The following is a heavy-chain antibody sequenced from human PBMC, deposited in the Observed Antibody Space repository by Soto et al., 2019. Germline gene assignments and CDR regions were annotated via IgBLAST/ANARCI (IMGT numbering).Heavy chain of an antibody. J-gene: IGHJ4*01. Sequence: QVQLVESGGGVVQPGGSLRLSCVASGFSFSNYGMHWVRRVAGVGLEWVAVVSQDGSEKYYVDSLKGRFTISRDNSKNKMFLQMDSRVPDDTAVYYCWRVGGGGYSQGDHWRHGAVVTVSS. D-gene: IGHD3-22*01. CDR3: WRVGGGGYSQGDH. CDR2: VSQDGSEK. V-gene: IGHV3-30*03. CDR1: GFSFSNYG.